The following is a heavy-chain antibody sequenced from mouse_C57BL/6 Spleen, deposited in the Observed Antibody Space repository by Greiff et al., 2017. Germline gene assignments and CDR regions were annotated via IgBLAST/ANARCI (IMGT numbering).Heavy chain of an antibody. CDR2: INPGSGGT. J-gene: IGHJ1*03. D-gene: IGHD1-1*01. CDR1: GYAFTNYL. CDR3: AKYYYGSSYGYFDV. V-gene: IGHV1-54*01. Sequence: VQLQQSGAELVRPGTSVKVSCKASGYAFTNYLIEWVKQRPGQGLEWIGEINPGSGGTNYTEKFKGKATLTADKSSSTAYMLLSSLTSEDAAVYFCAKYYYGSSYGYFDVWGTGTTVTVSS.